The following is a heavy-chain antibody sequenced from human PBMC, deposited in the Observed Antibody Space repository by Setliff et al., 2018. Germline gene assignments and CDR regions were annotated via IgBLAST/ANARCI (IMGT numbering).Heavy chain of an antibody. J-gene: IGHJ4*02. Sequence: HPGGSLRLSCAASGFTLSSYAMTWVRQAPGKGLDGVSVISGSGASTYYADSVKGRFTISRDNSKTTLYLQMNSLSAEDTAVYYCAKDGSDSYDYLDYWGQEALVTVSS. V-gene: IGHV3-23*01. CDR1: GFTLSSYA. CDR2: ISGSGAST. D-gene: IGHD5-18*01. CDR3: AKDGSDSYDYLDY.